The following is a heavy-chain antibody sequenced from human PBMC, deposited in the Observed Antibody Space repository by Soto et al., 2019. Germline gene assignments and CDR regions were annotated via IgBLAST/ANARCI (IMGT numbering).Heavy chain of an antibody. Sequence: QVQLVQSGAEVKKPGSSVKVSCKASGSTFSSYAISWVRQAPGQGLEWMGGIIPIFGTANYAQKFQGRVTITADESTSTAYMELSSLRSEDTAVYYCARRPLTEDDGVSYFDYWGQGTLVTVSS. CDR2: IIPIFGTA. CDR1: GSTFSSYA. D-gene: IGHD3-9*01. CDR3: ARRPLTEDDGVSYFDY. J-gene: IGHJ4*02. V-gene: IGHV1-69*12.